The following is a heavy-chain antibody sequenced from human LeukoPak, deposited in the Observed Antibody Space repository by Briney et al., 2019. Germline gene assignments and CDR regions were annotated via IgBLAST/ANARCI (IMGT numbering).Heavy chain of an antibody. J-gene: IGHJ4*02. V-gene: IGHV3-15*01. Sequence: PGGSLRLSCAASGFTFSDAWMSWVRQAPGKGLEWVGRIKSKTDDGTTGYAAPVKGRFTISRDDSKNTFYLQMNSLRAEDTAVYYCARDQVVGATAPEIDYWGQGTLVTVSS. D-gene: IGHD1-26*01. CDR3: ARDQVVGATAPEIDY. CDR1: GFTFSDAW. CDR2: IKSKTDDGTT.